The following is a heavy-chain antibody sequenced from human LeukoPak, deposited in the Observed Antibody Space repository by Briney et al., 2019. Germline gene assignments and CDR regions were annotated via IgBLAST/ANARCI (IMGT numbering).Heavy chain of an antibody. CDR3: ARGKYYDYVWGSSTWYFDL. J-gene: IGHJ2*01. D-gene: IGHD3-16*01. V-gene: IGHV3-7*04. Sequence: GGSLRLSCAASGFTFSRYWMSWVRQAPGKGLEWVANIKQDGSEKYYVDSVKGRFTISRDDAKNSLYLQMNSLRAEDTAVYYCARGKYYDYVWGSSTWYFDLWGRGTLVTVSS. CDR1: GFTFSRYW. CDR2: IKQDGSEK.